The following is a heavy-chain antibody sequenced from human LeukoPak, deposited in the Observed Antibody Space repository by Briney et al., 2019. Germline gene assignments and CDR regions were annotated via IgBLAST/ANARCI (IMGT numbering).Heavy chain of an antibody. D-gene: IGHD2-15*01. CDR1: GFTFSNYV. CDR3: VKDGRRSPPC. CDR2: INDGGGST. J-gene: IGHJ4*02. Sequence: GGSLRLSCAASGFTFSNYVMSWVRQAPGKGPEWVSGINDGGGSTFYAESVTGRFTISRDNSKNTLFLQMNTLRAEDTAVYYCVKDGRRSPPCWGQGTLVTVSS. V-gene: IGHV3-23*01.